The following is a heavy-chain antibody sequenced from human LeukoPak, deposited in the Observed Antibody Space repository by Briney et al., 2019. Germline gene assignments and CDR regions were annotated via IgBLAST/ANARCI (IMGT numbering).Heavy chain of an antibody. V-gene: IGHV3-48*03. D-gene: IGHD3-22*01. CDR1: GFTFSSYE. CDR2: ISSSGSTI. J-gene: IGHJ4*02. CDR3: ARDAYYYDSSGCYYAPRGIDY. Sequence: PGGSLRLSCAASGFTFSSYEMNWVRQAPGKGLEWVSYISSSGSTIYYADSVKGRFTISRDNAKNSLYLQMNSLRAEDTAVYYCARDAYYYDSSGCYYAPRGIDYWGQGTLVTVSS.